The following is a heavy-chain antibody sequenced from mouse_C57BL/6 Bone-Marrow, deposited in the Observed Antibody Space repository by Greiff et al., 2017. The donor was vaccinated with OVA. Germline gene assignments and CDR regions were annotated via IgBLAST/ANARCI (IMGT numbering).Heavy chain of an antibody. V-gene: IGHV1-80*01. J-gene: IGHJ2*01. CDR2: IYPGDGDT. D-gene: IGHD3-2*02. Sequence: VQLQQSGAELVKPGASVKISCKASGYAFSSYWMNWVKQRPGKGLEWIGQIYPGDGDTNYNGKFKGKATLTADKSSSTAYMQLSSLTSEDSAVYFCARATAQAYFDYWGQGTTLTVSS. CDR3: ARATAQAYFDY. CDR1: GYAFSSYW.